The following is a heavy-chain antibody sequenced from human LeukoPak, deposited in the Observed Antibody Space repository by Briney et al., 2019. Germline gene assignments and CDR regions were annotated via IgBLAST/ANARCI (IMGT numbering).Heavy chain of an antibody. CDR1: GFTFGSYG. D-gene: IGHD4-17*01. CDR3: ARDHDYGDYQFQH. V-gene: IGHV3-21*01. CDR2: ISSSSSYI. Sequence: GGSLRFSCATSGFTFGSYGMNWVRQAPGKGLEWVSSISSSSSYIYYADSVKGRFTISRDNAKNSLYLQMNSLRAEDTAVYYCARDHDYGDYQFQHWGQGTLVTVS. J-gene: IGHJ1*01.